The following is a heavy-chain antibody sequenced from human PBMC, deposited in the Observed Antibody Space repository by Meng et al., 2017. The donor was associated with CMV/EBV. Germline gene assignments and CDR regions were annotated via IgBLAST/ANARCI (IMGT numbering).Heavy chain of an antibody. Sequence: SGGYYWSWIRQHPGKGLEWIGYIYYSGITYYNPSLKSRVTISVDTSKNQFSLKLSSVTAADTAVYYCARDYGYCSSTSCYGNWYFDLWGRGTLVTVS. D-gene: IGHD2-2*03. CDR2: IYYSGIT. J-gene: IGHJ2*01. CDR1: SGGYY. CDR3: ARDYGYCSSTSCYGNWYFDL. V-gene: IGHV4-31*02.